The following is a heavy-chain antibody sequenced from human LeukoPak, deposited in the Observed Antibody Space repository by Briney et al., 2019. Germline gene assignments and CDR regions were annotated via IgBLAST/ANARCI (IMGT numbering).Heavy chain of an antibody. V-gene: IGHV3-23*01. CDR2: IRGGGGSA. D-gene: IGHD4-17*01. CDR3: AREPNGDYIGAFDM. J-gene: IGHJ3*02. Sequence: GSLRLSSTASGFTFSAYAMMWVCQAPGKGPEWVSAIRGGGGSAFYADSVKDRFTISRNNSKYTLFLQMNSLRAEDTAVYYCAREPNGDYIGAFDMWGPGTMVTVSS. CDR1: GFTFSAYA.